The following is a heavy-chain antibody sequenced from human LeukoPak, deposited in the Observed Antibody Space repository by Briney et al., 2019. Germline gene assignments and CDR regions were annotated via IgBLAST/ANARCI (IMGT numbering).Heavy chain of an antibody. CDR3: ARDKRLNGYNLSDY. CDR1: GFTFSSYA. V-gene: IGHV3-30*01. D-gene: IGHD5-24*01. J-gene: IGHJ4*02. CDR2: VSYDGSNK. Sequence: PGGSLRLSCAASGFTFSSYAMHWVRQAPGKGLEWVAVVSYDGSNKYYADSVKGRFTISRDDSKNTLYLQMNSLRAEDTAVYYCARDKRLNGYNLSDYWGQGTLVTVSS.